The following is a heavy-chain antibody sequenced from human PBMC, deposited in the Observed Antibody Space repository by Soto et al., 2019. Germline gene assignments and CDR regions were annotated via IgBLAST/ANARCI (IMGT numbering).Heavy chain of an antibody. CDR2: IYSTGNT. Sequence: SETLSLSCTVSGDSIRSSSYWGWIRQPPGKGLEWIGSIYSTGNTYYNPSLNSQVTISVDTSKNQFSLNVISVTAADTAVYYCRRSSRYSTDVWAQGTTVTVS. V-gene: IGHV4-39*01. CDR3: RRSSRYSTDV. CDR1: GDSIRSSSY. J-gene: IGHJ6*02. D-gene: IGHD6-13*01.